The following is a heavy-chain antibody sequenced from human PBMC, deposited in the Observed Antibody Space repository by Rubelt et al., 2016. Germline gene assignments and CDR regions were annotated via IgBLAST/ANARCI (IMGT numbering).Heavy chain of an antibody. D-gene: IGHD6-6*01. CDR2: INPHSGDT. V-gene: IGHV1-2*06. CDR3: ARYSEQLVL. CDR1: GYTFTGYY. Sequence: QVQLVQSGAEVKKPGASVKVSCKASGYTFTGYYMHWVRQAPGQGLEWVGRINPHSGDTNFAQKFQDRGTMTGHTSFTTAYMVLSSLSSEDTAVYYCARYSEQLVLWGQGTLVTVSS. J-gene: IGHJ1*01.